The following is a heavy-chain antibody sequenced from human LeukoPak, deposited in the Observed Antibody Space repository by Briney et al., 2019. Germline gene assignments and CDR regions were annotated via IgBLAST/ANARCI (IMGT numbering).Heavy chain of an antibody. Sequence: SETLSLTCTVSGGSISSYYWSWIRQPAGKGLEWIGRIYTSGSTNYNPSPKSRVTMSVDTSKNQFSLKLSSVTAADTAVYYCASDYGDYVPLDVWGKGTTVTVSS. CDR1: GGSISSYY. CDR3: ASDYGDYVPLDV. D-gene: IGHD4-17*01. V-gene: IGHV4-4*07. CDR2: IYTSGST. J-gene: IGHJ6*04.